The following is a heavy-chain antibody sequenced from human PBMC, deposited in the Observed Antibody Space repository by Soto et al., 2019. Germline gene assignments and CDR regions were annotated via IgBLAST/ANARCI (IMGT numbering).Heavy chain of an antibody. D-gene: IGHD5-12*01. CDR2: IYYSGNT. V-gene: IGHV4-59*01. CDR3: ARARAATTGIYYSYMDV. Sequence: PSETLSLTCTVSGGSISSDYWSWIRQPAGKGLEWIAYIYYSGNTNYNPSLKSRVTISVDTSKNQFSLKLSSVTAADTAVYYCARARAATTGIYYSYMDVWGKGTTVTVSS. J-gene: IGHJ6*03. CDR1: GGSISSDY.